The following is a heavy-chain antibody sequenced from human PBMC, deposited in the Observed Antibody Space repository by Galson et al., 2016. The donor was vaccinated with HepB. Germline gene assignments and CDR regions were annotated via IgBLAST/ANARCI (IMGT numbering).Heavy chain of an antibody. V-gene: IGHV3-30*18. CDR1: GFTFSNFE. CDR2: ISYDGSHK. D-gene: IGHD3-9*01. J-gene: IGHJ4*02. CDR3: AKNDILAGYSAFDY. Sequence: SLRLSCAASGFTFSNFEMNWVRQAPGKGLEWVAVISYDGSHKYYAASVKGRFTISRDNSKNTLSLQMNSLRAEDTAVYYCAKNDILAGYSAFDYWGQGTLVTVSS.